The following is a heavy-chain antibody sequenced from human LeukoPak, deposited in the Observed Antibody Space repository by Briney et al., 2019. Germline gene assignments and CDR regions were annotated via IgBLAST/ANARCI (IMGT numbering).Heavy chain of an antibody. CDR1: GGSISSGGYY. D-gene: IGHD3-10*01. V-gene: IGHV4-31*03. CDR3: AGSGSPPGAFDI. J-gene: IGHJ3*02. CDR2: IYYSGST. Sequence: PSETLSLTCTVSGGSISSGGYYWSWIRQHPGKGLEWIGYIYYSGSTYYNPSLKSRVTISVDTSKNQFSLKLSSVTAADTAVYYCAGSGSPPGAFDIWGQGTMVTVSS.